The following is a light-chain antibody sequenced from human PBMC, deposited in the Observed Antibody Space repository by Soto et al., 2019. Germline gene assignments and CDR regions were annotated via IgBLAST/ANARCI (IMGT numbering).Light chain of an antibody. J-gene: IGLJ2*01. CDR2: GYT. V-gene: IGLV1-40*01. Sequence: QSLLTQPPSVSGAPGQRVTISCTGSSSNIGAGYDVHWYQQVPGTAPKLLIHGYTNRPSGVSDRFSGSRSGTSASLAITGLRAEDEADYYCQSFDSSLSGSVFGEGTKLTVL. CDR3: QSFDSSLSGSV. CDR1: SSNIGAGYD.